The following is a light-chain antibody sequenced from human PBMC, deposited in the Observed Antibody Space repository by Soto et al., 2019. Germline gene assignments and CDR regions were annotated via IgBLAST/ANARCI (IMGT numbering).Light chain of an antibody. J-gene: IGKJ1*01. Sequence: IQMTQSPSTLSASVGDRVTITCRASHNIERWMAWYQQKPGKAPSLLIFDASTLHSGVPSRFSGSGSGTEFTLTISSLQPEDFATYYCLQHNTYPWTFGQGTKVDIK. V-gene: IGKV1-5*01. CDR2: DAS. CDR1: HNIERW. CDR3: LQHNTYPWT.